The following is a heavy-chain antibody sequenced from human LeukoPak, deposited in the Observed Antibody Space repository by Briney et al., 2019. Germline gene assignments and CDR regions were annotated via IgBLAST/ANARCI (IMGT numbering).Heavy chain of an antibody. V-gene: IGHV4-39*01. D-gene: IGHD5-18*01. CDR3: ARQHPSEDSYENYFYYYMDV. J-gene: IGHJ6*03. CDR2: IYYTGAT. CDR1: GGSITSYY. Sequence: PSETLSLTCAVSGGSITSYYWGWIRQPPGKGLEWIGTIYYTGATYYSPSLKSRLTISVDTSKTQFSLKLSSVTAVDTAVYYCARQHPSEDSYENYFYYYMDVWGKGTTVTVSS.